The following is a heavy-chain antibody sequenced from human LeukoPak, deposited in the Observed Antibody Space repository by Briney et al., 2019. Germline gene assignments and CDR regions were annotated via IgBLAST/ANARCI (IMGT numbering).Heavy chain of an antibody. CDR2: IYSGGST. Sequence: GGSLRLSCAASGFTVSSNYMSWVRQAPGKGLEWVSVIYSGGSTYYADSVKGRFTISRDNSKNTLYLQMNSLRAEDTAVYYCARAYGSGSYLGKNWFDPWGQGTLVTVSS. V-gene: IGHV3-53*01. CDR3: ARAYGSGSYLGKNWFDP. D-gene: IGHD3-10*01. J-gene: IGHJ5*02. CDR1: GFTVSSNY.